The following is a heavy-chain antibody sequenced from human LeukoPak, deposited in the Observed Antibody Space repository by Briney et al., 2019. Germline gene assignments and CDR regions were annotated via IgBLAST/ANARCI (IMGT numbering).Heavy chain of an antibody. CDR1: GGSIGNDY. V-gene: IGHV4-4*07. CDR3: ARDKSTGYTHGHYYYNMDV. J-gene: IGHJ6*03. Sequence: SDTLSLTCTVSGGSIGNDYLTWIRQSAGKGLEWIGRIHSGGTTNYNPSLVSRVTFSVDTSKNQASLTLTSVTAADTALYYCARDKSTGYTHGHYYYNMDVWGKGTTVTVSS. D-gene: IGHD5-12*01. CDR2: IHSGGTT.